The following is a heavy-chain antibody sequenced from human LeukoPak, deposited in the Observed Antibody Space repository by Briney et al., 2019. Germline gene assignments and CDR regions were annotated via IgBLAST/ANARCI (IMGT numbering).Heavy chain of an antibody. CDR2: LIVYGSIS. Sequence: GGSLRLSCVASGVSFSKYRMQWGRQTPGEGVLWVSRLIVYGSISKYANSLIRRFPISRVNAKNTLSLQMNSLRVDHTAVYFCLRASTTVPNLLHIWGQGTLVTVSS. CDR3: LRASTTVPNLLHI. V-gene: IGHV3-74*03. CDR1: GVSFSKYR. J-gene: IGHJ4*02. D-gene: IGHD4-17*01.